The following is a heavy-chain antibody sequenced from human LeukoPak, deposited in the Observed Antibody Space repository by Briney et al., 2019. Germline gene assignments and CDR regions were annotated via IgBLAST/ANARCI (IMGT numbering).Heavy chain of an antibody. Sequence: SETLSLTCTVSGASISSYYWTGIRQPAGEGLDWTGRIYTSGSTNYNPSLKSRVTMSVDTSKNQFSLKLSSVTAADTAVYYCARARGGSGSYGHFDYWGQGTLVTVSS. J-gene: IGHJ4*02. V-gene: IGHV4-4*07. D-gene: IGHD1-26*01. CDR3: ARARGGSGSYGHFDY. CDR1: GASISSYY. CDR2: IYTSGST.